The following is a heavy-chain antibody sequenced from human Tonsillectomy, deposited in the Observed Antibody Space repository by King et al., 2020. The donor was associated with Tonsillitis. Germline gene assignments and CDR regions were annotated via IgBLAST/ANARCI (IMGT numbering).Heavy chain of an antibody. CDR2: ISSDGSNG. V-gene: IGHV3-30-3*01. Sequence: VQLVESGGGVVQPGTSLRLSCAASGFTYSGHSMHWVRQAPGKGLEWVADISSDGSNGYYADSVKGRFTISRDNSKNTLYLQMNSLRAEDTAVYYCARDLYGLGSHTGMDVWGQGTTVTVSS. J-gene: IGHJ6*02. CDR1: GFTYSGHS. CDR3: ARDLYGLGSHTGMDV. D-gene: IGHD3-10*01.